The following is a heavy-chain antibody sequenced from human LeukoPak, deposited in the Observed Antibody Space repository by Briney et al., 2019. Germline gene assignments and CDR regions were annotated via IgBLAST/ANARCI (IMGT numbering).Heavy chain of an antibody. V-gene: IGHV1-2*04. CDR1: GYTFTGYY. CDR2: INPNNGGT. J-gene: IGHJ3*02. CDR3: ASTRAYYYDTSGPDAFDI. Sequence: SVKVSCKASGYTFTGYYMHWVRQAPGQGLEWMGWINPNNGGTSYAQKFQGWVTMTRDTSISTAYMELSRLRSDDTAIYYCASTRAYYYDTSGPDAFDIWGQGTMVTVSS. D-gene: IGHD3-22*01.